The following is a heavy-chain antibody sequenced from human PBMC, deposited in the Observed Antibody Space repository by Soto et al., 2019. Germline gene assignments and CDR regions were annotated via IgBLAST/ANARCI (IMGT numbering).Heavy chain of an antibody. Sequence: QVQLVESGGGVVQPGRSLRLSCAAYGFTFSSYAMHWVRQAPGKGLEWVAVISYDGSNKYYADSVKGRFTISRDNSKNTLYLQMNSLRAEDTAVYYCARVGLLLFGELFNGMDVWGQGTTVTVSS. CDR1: GFTFSSYA. CDR2: ISYDGSNK. J-gene: IGHJ6*02. CDR3: ARVGLLLFGELFNGMDV. V-gene: IGHV3-30-3*01. D-gene: IGHD3-10*01.